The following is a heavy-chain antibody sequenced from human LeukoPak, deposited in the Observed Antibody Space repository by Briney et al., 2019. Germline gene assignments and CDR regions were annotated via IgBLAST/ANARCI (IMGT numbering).Heavy chain of an antibody. D-gene: IGHD1-26*01. CDR2: IIPIFGTA. CDR1: GGTFSSYA. Sequence: SVKVSCKASGGTFSSYAISWVRQAPGQGLEWMGGIIPIFGTANYAQKFQGRVTITADESTSTAYMELSSLRFEETAGYYCARARNTGIVGATNDYWGQGTLVTVSS. CDR3: ARARNTGIVGATNDY. J-gene: IGHJ4*02. V-gene: IGHV1-69*13.